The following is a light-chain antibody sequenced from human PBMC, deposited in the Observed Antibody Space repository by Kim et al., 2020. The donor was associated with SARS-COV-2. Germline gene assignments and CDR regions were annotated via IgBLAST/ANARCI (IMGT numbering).Light chain of an antibody. CDR1: QTVSRN. CDR2: GAS. V-gene: IGKV3-15*01. Sequence: VSPGEPAPLSCRARQTVSRNLAWYQQKPGQAPRLLIHGASTRATGIPARFSGSGSGTEFTLTISSLQSEDFAVYYCQQYNNWRWTFGQGTKVDIK. CDR3: QQYNNWRWT. J-gene: IGKJ1*01.